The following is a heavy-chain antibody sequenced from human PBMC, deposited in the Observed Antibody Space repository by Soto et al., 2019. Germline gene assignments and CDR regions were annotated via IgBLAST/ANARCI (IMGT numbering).Heavy chain of an antibody. Sequence: SETLSLTCTVSGGSISSYYWSWIRQPPGKGLEWIGYISYSGSTNHNPSLKSRVTISVDTSKNQFSLKLSSVTAADTAMYFCARTDYYGMDVWGQGTTVTVSS. CDR2: ISYSGST. CDR3: ARTDYYGMDV. J-gene: IGHJ6*02. CDR1: GGSISSYY. V-gene: IGHV4-59*01.